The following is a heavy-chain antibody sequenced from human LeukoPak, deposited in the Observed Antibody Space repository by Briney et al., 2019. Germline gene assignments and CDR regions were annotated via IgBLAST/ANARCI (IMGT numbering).Heavy chain of an antibody. CDR1: GGSISSSSYY. V-gene: IGHV4-39*01. CDR2: IYYSGST. J-gene: IGHJ4*02. D-gene: IGHD6-19*01. CDR3: ARGYSSGRYRAGRGYFDY. Sequence: SETLSLTCTVSGGSISSSSYYWGWIRQPPGKGLEWIGSIYYSGSTYYNPSLKSRVTISVDTSKNQFSLKLSSVTAADTAVYYCARGYSSGRYRAGRGYFDYWGQGTLVTVSS.